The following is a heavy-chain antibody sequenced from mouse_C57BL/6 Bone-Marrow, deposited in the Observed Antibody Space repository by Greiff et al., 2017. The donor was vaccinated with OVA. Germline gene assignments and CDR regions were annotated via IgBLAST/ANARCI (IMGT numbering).Heavy chain of an antibody. CDR1: GYTFTSYW. J-gene: IGHJ4*01. Sequence: VQLQQPGAELVKPGASVKMSCKASGYTFTSYWITWVKQRPGQGLEWIGDIYPGSGSTNYNEKFKSKATLTVDTSSSTAYMQLSSLTSEDSAVYYCARKVYYDYDGGMDYWGQGTSVTVSS. CDR3: ARKVYYDYDGGMDY. CDR2: IYPGSGST. D-gene: IGHD2-4*01. V-gene: IGHV1-55*01.